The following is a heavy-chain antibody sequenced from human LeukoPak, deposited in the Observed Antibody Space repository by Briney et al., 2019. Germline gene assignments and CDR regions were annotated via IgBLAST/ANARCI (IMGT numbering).Heavy chain of an antibody. J-gene: IGHJ4*02. Sequence: ASVKVSCKASGGTFSSYAISWVRQAPGQGLEWMGGIIPIFGTANYAQKFQGRVTITADESTSTAYMELSSLRSEDTAVYYCARDVGYCSSTSCRYFDYWGQGTLVTVSS. CDR2: IIPIFGTA. CDR1: GGTFSSYA. CDR3: ARDVGYCSSTSCRYFDY. V-gene: IGHV1-69*13. D-gene: IGHD2-2*03.